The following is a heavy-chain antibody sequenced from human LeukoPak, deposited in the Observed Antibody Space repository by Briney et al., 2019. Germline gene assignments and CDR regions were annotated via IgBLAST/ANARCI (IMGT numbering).Heavy chain of an antibody. D-gene: IGHD2-2*02. Sequence: SETLSLTCTVSGGSLSSYYWSWIRQPPGKGLEWIGSMHYSGSTDYNPPLKSRVAICIDTSKNQFSLKLRFVTAADTAVYHCARLGYCSSTSCYMPNWGQGTLVTVSS. CDR3: ARLGYCSSTSCYMPN. CDR2: MHYSGST. CDR1: GGSLSSYY. J-gene: IGHJ4*02. V-gene: IGHV4-59*05.